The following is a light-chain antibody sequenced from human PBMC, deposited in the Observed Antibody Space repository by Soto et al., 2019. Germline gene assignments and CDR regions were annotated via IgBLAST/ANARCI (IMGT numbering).Light chain of an antibody. Sequence: QSALTQPASVSGSPGQSITISCAGTGSDIGRYNYVSWYQQHPVKAPKLIIYGVNYRPSGISNRFSGSKSGSTASLTISGLQPEDEADYYCNSYTTSTTYVFGTGTKVTVL. J-gene: IGLJ1*01. V-gene: IGLV2-14*03. CDR2: GVN. CDR3: NSYTTSTTYV. CDR1: GSDIGRYNY.